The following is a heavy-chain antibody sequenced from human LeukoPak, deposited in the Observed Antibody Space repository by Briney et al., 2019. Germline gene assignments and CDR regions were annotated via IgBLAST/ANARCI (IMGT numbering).Heavy chain of an antibody. CDR3: ARGQAFDWFYYYYGMDV. CDR1: GFTFSNYA. V-gene: IGHV3-23*01. Sequence: GGSLRLSCVASGFTFSNYALSWVRQAPGKGLEWVSSIGGSVNATYYADSVKGRSTISRDNSKNTLYLQMNSLRAEDTAVYYCARGQAFDWFYYYYGMDVWGLGTTVIVSS. CDR2: IGGSVNAT. J-gene: IGHJ6*02. D-gene: IGHD3-9*01.